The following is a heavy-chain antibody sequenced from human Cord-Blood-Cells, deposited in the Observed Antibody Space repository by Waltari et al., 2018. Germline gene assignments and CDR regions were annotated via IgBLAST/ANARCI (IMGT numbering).Heavy chain of an antibody. Sequence: QVQLQQWGAGRLKPSETLSLTCAVSGGSFSGYYWSCMRQPPGKGREWIGEINHSGSTNYNPSLKSRVTISVDTSKNQFSLKLSSVTAADTAVYYCAGQRVIAAAGYDYWGQGTLVTVSS. CDR2: INHSGST. D-gene: IGHD6-13*01. J-gene: IGHJ4*02. CDR1: GGSFSGYY. V-gene: IGHV4-34*01. CDR3: AGQRVIAAAGYDY.